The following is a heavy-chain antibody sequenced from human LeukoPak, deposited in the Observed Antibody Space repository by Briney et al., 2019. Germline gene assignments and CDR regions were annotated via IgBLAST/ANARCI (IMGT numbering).Heavy chain of an antibody. CDR2: MNPNSGYT. Sequence: GASVKVSCKASGYTFTTYDINWVRQATGQGLEWMGWMNPNSGYTGYAQKFQGRVTITRDTSISTAYMELSSLRSEDTAVYYCATVAGSIDYWGQGTLVTVSS. V-gene: IGHV1-8*03. CDR3: ATVAGSIDY. D-gene: IGHD6-19*01. CDR1: GYTFTTYD. J-gene: IGHJ4*02.